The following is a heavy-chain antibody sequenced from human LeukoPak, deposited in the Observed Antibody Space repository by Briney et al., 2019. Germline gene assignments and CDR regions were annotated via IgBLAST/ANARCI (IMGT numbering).Heavy chain of an antibody. CDR1: GFTFNNYA. D-gene: IGHD5-18*01. Sequence: GGSLRLSCAASGFTFNNYAMTWVRQAPGKGLEWVSVINGGSGNSYYADSVKGRFTVSRDNSKNTLYLQMNSLRDEDTAVYYCAKGQGYNYGDSIDYWGQGTLVTVSS. CDR3: AKGQGYNYGDSIDY. V-gene: IGHV3-23*01. J-gene: IGHJ4*02. CDR2: INGGSGNS.